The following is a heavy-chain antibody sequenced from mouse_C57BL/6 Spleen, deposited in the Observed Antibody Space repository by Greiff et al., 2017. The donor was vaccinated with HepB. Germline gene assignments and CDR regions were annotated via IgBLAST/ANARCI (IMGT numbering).Heavy chain of an antibody. CDR2: ISYSGST. CDR1: GYSITSGYD. Sequence: EVHLVESGPGMVKPSQSLSLTCTVTGYSITSGYDWHWIRHFPGNKLEWMGYISYSGSTNYNPSLKSRISITHDTSKNHFFLKLNSVTTEDTATYYCARGPYGNYFDYWGQGTTLTVSS. D-gene: IGHD1-1*02. V-gene: IGHV3-1*01. CDR3: ARGPYGNYFDY. J-gene: IGHJ2*01.